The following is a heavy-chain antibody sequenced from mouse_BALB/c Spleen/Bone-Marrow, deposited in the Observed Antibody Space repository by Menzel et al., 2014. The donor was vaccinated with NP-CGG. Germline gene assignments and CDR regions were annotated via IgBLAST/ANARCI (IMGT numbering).Heavy chain of an antibody. V-gene: IGHV2-5*01. CDR3: AKNSYDIYYYAMDY. J-gene: IGHJ4*01. Sequence: VKLVESGPGLVQPSQSLSITCTVSGFSLSSYGVHWVRQSPGKGLEWLGVIWRGGSTDYNAAFMSRLSITKDNSKSXVFFKMNSLQADDTAIYYCAKNSYDIYYYAMDYWGQGTSVTVSS. CDR1: GFSLSSYG. D-gene: IGHD2-3*01. CDR2: IWRGGST.